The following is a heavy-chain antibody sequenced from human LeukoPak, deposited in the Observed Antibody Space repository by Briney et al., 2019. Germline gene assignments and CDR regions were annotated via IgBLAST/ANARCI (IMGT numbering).Heavy chain of an antibody. J-gene: IGHJ4*02. D-gene: IGHD6-19*01. V-gene: IGHV1-2*02. CDR3: ARVGHSSGWYGAY. CDR1: GYSFLDYY. Sequence: GASVKISCKASGYSFLDYYMHWVRQAPGQGLEWMGWINPNSGGTNYAQKFQGRVTMTRDTSISTAYMELSRLRSDDTAVYYCARVGHSSGWYGAYWGQGTLVTVSS. CDR2: INPNSGGT.